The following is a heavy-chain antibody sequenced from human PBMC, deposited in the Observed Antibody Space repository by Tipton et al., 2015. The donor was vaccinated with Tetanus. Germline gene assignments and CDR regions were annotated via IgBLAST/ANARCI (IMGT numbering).Heavy chain of an antibody. J-gene: IGHJ3*02. V-gene: IGHV4-59*11. CDR2: THHSGNT. Sequence: LRLSCVVSGFTSSRHYMHWVRRVPGKGLVWIGYTHHSGNTNYNPSLSGRVTTSVDTSKNQFSLKMSSVTAADTAVYYCARWGDASGSTNLYAFDIWGQGTMVSVSS. CDR1: GFTSSRHY. CDR3: ARWGDASGSTNLYAFDI. D-gene: IGHD3-10*01.